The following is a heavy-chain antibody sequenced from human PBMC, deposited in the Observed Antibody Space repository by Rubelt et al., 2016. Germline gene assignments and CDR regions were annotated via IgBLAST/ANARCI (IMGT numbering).Heavy chain of an antibody. Sequence: PGGSLRLSCAASGIAFSNSAMNWVRQPPGKGLEWIGEISHGGSTNYNPSLKSRVTISVDASNNQLSLKLASVTAADTAVYHCATLRTAAGTWPSSRDYWGQGTLVTVSS. V-gene: IGHV4-34*01. J-gene: IGHJ4*02. CDR2: ISHGGST. CDR1: GIAFSNSA. D-gene: IGHD6-13*01. CDR3: ATLRTAAGTWPSSRDY.